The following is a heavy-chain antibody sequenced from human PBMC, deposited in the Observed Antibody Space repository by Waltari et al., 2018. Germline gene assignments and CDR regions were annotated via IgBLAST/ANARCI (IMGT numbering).Heavy chain of an antibody. CDR1: GGSISRGGYY. V-gene: IGHV4-31*03. CDR3: ARSDYCSSTSCYAAAFDI. Sequence: QVQLQESGPGLVKPSQTLSLTCTVSGGSISRGGYYWRWIRQHPGQGLEWIGYIYYSGSTYYTPSLKSRVTIAVDTSKNQFSLKLSSVTAADTAVYYCARSDYCSSTSCYAAAFDIWGQGTMVTVSS. J-gene: IGHJ3*02. CDR2: IYYSGST. D-gene: IGHD2-2*01.